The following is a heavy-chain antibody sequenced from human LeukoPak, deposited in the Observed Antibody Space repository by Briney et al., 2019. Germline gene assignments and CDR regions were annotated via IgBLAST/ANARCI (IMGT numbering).Heavy chain of an antibody. CDR1: GFTFSSYG. Sequence: PGRSLRLSCAASGFTFSSYGMHWVRQAPGKGLEWVAVIRYDGSNKYYADSVKGRFTISRDNSKNTLYLQMNSLRAEDTAVYYCARGGREGNYDFWSSYRYYYYYMDVWGKGTTVTVSS. CDR2: IRYDGSNK. CDR3: ARGGREGNYDFWSSYRYYYYYMDV. D-gene: IGHD3-3*01. V-gene: IGHV3-33*01. J-gene: IGHJ6*03.